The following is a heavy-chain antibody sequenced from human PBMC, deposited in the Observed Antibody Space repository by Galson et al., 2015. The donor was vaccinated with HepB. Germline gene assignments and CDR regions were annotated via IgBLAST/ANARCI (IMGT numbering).Heavy chain of an antibody. CDR1: GFTFSSYG. V-gene: IGHV3-33*08. D-gene: IGHD6-19*01. CDR3: ARQNRSGRIAVAGTGLDY. CDR2: IWYDGSNK. J-gene: IGHJ4*02. Sequence: SLRLSCAASGFTFSSYGMHWVRQAPGKGLEWVAVIWYDGSNKYYADSVKGRFTISRDNSKNTLYLQMNSLRAEDTAVYYCARQNRSGRIAVAGTGLDYWGQGTLVTVSS.